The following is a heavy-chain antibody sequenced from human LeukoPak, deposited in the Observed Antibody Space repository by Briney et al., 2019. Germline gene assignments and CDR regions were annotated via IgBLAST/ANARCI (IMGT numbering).Heavy chain of an antibody. D-gene: IGHD1-26*01. Sequence: KPSETLSLTCTVSGYSISSGYYWGWIRQPPGKGLEWIGSIYHSGSTYYNPSLKSRVTISVDTSKNQFSLKLSSVTAADTAVYYCAREISGSADYWGQRTLVTVSS. V-gene: IGHV4-38-2*02. CDR1: GYSISSGYY. CDR2: IYHSGST. CDR3: AREISGSADY. J-gene: IGHJ4*02.